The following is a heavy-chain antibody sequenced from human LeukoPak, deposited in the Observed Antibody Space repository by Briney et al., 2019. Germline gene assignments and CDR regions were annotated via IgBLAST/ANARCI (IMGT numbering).Heavy chain of an antibody. J-gene: IGHJ5*02. CDR1: GYTFTRYG. V-gene: IGHV1-18*01. Sequence: GASVKVSCKASGYTFTRYGISWVRQAPGQGLEWTGSISAYNGNTNYAQKLQGRVTMTTDTSTSTAYMELRSLRSDDTAVYYCARALRCASSTSCWFDPWGQGTLVTVSS. CDR3: ARALRCASSTSCWFDP. CDR2: ISAYNGNT. D-gene: IGHD2-2*01.